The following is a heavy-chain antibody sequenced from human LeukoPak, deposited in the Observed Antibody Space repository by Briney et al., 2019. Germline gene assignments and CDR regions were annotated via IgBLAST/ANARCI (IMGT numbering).Heavy chain of an antibody. V-gene: IGHV1-2*02. Sequence: ASVKVSCKASGYTFTGYYMHWVRQAPGQGLEWMGWINPNSGGTNYAQKFQGRVTITRNTSISTAYMELSSLRSEDTAVYYCARDFNIAAAGTDFDYWGQGTLVTVSS. CDR2: INPNSGGT. J-gene: IGHJ4*02. CDR1: GYTFTGYY. D-gene: IGHD6-13*01. CDR3: ARDFNIAAAGTDFDY.